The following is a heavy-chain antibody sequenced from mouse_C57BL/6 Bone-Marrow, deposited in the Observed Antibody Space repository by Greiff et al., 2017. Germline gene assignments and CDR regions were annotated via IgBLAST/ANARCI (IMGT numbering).Heavy chain of an antibody. V-gene: IGHV5-15*01. J-gene: IGHJ3*01. CDR2: ISNLAYSI. Sequence: EVKLVESGGGLVQPGGSLKISCAASGFTFSDYGMAWVRQAPRQGPEWVAFISNLAYSIYYADTVTGRFTITREKAKNTLYLEMSSLRSEDTAMYYCARLGGYYGWCAYWGQGTLVTVSA. CDR3: ARLGGYYGWCAY. D-gene: IGHD2-3*01. CDR1: GFTFSDYG.